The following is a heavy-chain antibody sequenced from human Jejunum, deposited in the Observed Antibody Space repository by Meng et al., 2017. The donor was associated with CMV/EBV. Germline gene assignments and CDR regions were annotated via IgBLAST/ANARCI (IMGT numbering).Heavy chain of an antibody. CDR3: VKAVDYGDYIALRFDY. J-gene: IGHJ4*02. D-gene: IGHD4-17*01. CDR2: ISWNSANI. CDR1: TIDSHA. V-gene: IGHV3-9*01. Sequence: TIDSHAMHWVRPAPGKGMEWVSGISWNSANIGYADSVKGRFTTSRDNAKNSLYLQMDSLRPEDTALYYCVKAVDYGDYIALRFDYWGPGTLVTVSS.